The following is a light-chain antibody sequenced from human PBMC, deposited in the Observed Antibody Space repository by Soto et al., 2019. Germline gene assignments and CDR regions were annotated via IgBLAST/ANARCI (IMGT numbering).Light chain of an antibody. V-gene: IGKV3D-20*02. CDR3: QQRSTWPT. CDR2: DAS. J-gene: IGKJ5*01. Sequence: EIVLTQSPGTLSLSPGERATLSCRASQSVSSSYLAWYQQKPGQAPRLLIYDASVRATGTPARFSGSGSGTAFTLTISSLEPEDFALYYCQQRSTWPTFGQGTRLE. CDR1: QSVSSSY.